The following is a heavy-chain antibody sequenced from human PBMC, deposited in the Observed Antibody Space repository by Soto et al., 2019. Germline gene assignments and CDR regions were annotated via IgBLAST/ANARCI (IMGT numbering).Heavy chain of an antibody. D-gene: IGHD6-13*01. V-gene: IGHV3-30*01. J-gene: IGHJ4*02. CDR1: GVTFSSYA. CDR2: ISTDGRDK. Sequence: GGSLRLSCAASGVTFSSYAMHWVRQAPGKGLEWVAVISTDGRDKYHADSVKGRFTISRDNSKNTLFLQMNSLRPEDTAVYYCAKNDDLTAAGYYFDYWGQGT. CDR3: AKNDDLTAAGYYFDY.